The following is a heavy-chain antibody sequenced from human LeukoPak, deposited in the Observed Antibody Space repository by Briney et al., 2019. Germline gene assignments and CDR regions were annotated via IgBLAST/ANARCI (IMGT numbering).Heavy chain of an antibody. CDR2: ISGSGGST. CDR1: GFTFSSYA. D-gene: IGHD2-21*02. V-gene: IGHV3-23*01. J-gene: IGHJ4*02. Sequence: GGSLRLSCAASGFTFSSYAMSWVRQAPGKGLEWVSAISGSGGSTYYADSVKGRFTISRDNSKNTLYLQMNSLRAEDTAVYYCAKGTRRHCGGDCYSDYWGQGTLVTVSS. CDR3: AKGTRRHCGGDCYSDY.